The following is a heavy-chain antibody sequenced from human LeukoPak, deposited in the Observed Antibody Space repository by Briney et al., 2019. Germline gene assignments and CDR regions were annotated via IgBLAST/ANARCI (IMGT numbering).Heavy chain of an antibody. D-gene: IGHD6-13*01. V-gene: IGHV3-53*01. CDR2: MYSRGDT. Sequence: GGSLRLSCAASGFTVSDDYMSWVRQAPGKGLEWVSVMYSRGDTYYADSVKGRFTFSRDISKNTLYLQMNGLRTEDTAMYYCARDAPQVPAAGVLASWGQGTLVTVSS. CDR3: ARDAPQVPAAGVLAS. J-gene: IGHJ5*02. CDR1: GFTVSDDY.